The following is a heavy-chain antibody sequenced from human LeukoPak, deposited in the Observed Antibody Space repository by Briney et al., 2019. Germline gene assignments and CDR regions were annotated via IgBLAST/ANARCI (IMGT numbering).Heavy chain of an antibody. CDR1: GFTFSTYS. CDR3: ARARVSGGSYYYGMDV. Sequence: GGSLRLSCAASGFTFSTYSMNWVRQAPGKGLEWVPGINWNGGSTGYADSVKGRFTISRDNAKNSLYLQMNSLRAEDTALYHCARARVSGGSYYYGMDVWGQGTTVTVSS. D-gene: IGHD2-15*01. CDR2: INWNGGST. J-gene: IGHJ6*02. V-gene: IGHV3-20*01.